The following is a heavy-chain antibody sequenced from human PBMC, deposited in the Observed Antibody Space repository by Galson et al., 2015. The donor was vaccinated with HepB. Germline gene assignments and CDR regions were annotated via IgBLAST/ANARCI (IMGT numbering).Heavy chain of an antibody. D-gene: IGHD1-26*01. CDR1: GYTFTSYY. V-gene: IGHV1-46*04. J-gene: IGHJ4*02. CDR3: ALPLHGRGSYSGLDY. Sequence: SVKVSCKASGYTFTSYYMHWVRQAPGQGLEWMGIINPSGGSTSYAQKLQGRVTMTRDTSTSTVYMELSSLRSEDTAVYYCALPLHGRGSYSGLDYWGQGTLVTVSS. CDR2: INPSGGST.